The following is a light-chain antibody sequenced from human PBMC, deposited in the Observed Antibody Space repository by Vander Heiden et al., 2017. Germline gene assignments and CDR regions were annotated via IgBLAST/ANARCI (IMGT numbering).Light chain of an antibody. CDR2: GAS. CDR3: HQDGTSPNT. V-gene: IGKV3-20*01. J-gene: IGKJ3*01. Sequence: EIVLTQSPGTLSLSPGERATRSCRASQSVSSSYLARYQHKPGQAPRLLIYGASSSATPIPDRFSGTGSGTDFTLTIMRLEPEDFAVYYCHQDGTSPNTFGHGTKVDIK. CDR1: QSVSSSY.